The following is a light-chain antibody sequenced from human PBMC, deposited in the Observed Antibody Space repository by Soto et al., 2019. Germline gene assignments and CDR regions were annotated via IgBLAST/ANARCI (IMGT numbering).Light chain of an antibody. CDR3: QSYDSSLSGSA. CDR1: SANIGTGYD. V-gene: IGLV1-40*01. J-gene: IGLJ1*01. Sequence: QSALTQPPSVSVAPGQRVTVSCTGGSANIGTGYDVHWYQQHPGTAPKLLIYRNDNRPSGVPDRFSASKSGTTASLAITGLQAEDEADYYCQSYDSSLSGSAFGTGTKVTVL. CDR2: RND.